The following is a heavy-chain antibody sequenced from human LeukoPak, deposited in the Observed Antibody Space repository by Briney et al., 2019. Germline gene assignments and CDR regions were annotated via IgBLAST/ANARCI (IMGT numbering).Heavy chain of an antibody. V-gene: IGHV3-30*18. CDR2: ISYGGSNK. CDR3: AKQYYDILTGYYPPHPFDY. CDR1: GFTFSSYG. Sequence: GGSLRLSCAASGFTFSSYGMHWVRQAPGKGLEWVAVISYGGSNKYYADSVKGRFTISRDNSKNTLYLQMNSLRAEDTAVYYCAKQYYDILTGYYPPHPFDYWGQGTLVTVSS. J-gene: IGHJ4*02. D-gene: IGHD3-9*01.